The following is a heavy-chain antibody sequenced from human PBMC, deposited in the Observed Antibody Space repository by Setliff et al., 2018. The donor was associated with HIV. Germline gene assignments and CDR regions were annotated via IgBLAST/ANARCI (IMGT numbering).Heavy chain of an antibody. J-gene: IGHJ4*02. V-gene: IGHV1-69*10. Sequence: VKVSCKASGGTFSSYAINWVRQAPGQGLEWMGGIIPILGIANYAQKFQGRVTITADKSTSTAYMELSSLRSEDTAVYYCARDREYYYDNSGSPSFDYWGQGTLVTVSS. CDR1: GGTFSSYA. D-gene: IGHD3-22*01. CDR3: ARDREYYYDNSGSPSFDY. CDR2: IIPILGIA.